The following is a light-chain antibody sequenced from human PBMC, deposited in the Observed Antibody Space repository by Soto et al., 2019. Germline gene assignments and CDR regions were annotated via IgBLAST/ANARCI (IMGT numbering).Light chain of an antibody. CDR2: GAS. CDR1: QSVSSN. V-gene: IGKV3-15*01. Sequence: EIVMTQSPASLPVSPGERATLSCRASQSVSSNLAWYQQKPGQAPRFLIYGASTRATGIPARFSGSGSGTDFTLTISSLDPEDFAVYYCQQYGGSRWTFGQGTKVDI. J-gene: IGKJ1*01. CDR3: QQYGGSRWT.